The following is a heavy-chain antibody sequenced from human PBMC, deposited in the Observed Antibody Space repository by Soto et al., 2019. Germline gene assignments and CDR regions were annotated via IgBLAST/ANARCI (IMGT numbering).Heavy chain of an antibody. CDR3: ARVVDYCGGDCYYWFGP. J-gene: IGHJ5*02. CDR1: GYTFTSYG. D-gene: IGHD2-21*02. CDR2: ISAYNGNT. Sequence: ASVKVSCKASGYTFTSYGISWVRQAPGQGLEWMGWISAYNGNTNYAQKLQGRVTMTTDTSTSTAYMELRSLRSDDTAVYYCARVVDYCGGDCYYWFGPWGQGTLVTVPS. V-gene: IGHV1-18*04.